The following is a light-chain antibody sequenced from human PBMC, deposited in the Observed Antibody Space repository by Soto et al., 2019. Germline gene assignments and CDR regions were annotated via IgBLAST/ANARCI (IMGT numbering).Light chain of an antibody. J-gene: IGLJ1*01. CDR3: QSYDRSLSGYV. CDR2: ANN. CDR1: SSNIGGNYD. V-gene: IGLV1-40*01. Sequence: QSVLAQPPSVSGAPGQRVTISCTGSSSNIGGNYDVHWFQHIPGTAPKLLIYANNNRPAGVPDRFSGSKSGTSASLAITGLQAEDEADYYCQSYDRSLSGYVFGSGTKVTVL.